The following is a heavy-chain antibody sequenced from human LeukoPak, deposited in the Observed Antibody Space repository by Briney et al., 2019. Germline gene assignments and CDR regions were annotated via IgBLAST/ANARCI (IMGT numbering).Heavy chain of an antibody. CDR2: IYYSGST. CDR3: ARGLGGSGSYYNDDGFDI. CDR1: GGSISSSSYY. D-gene: IGHD3-10*01. Sequence: PSETLSLTCTVSGGSISSSSYYWGWIRQPPGKGLEWIGSIYYSGSTYYNPSLESRVTISVDTSRNQFSLKLSSVTAADTAVYYCARGLGGSGSYYNDDGFDIWGQGTMVTVSS. V-gene: IGHV4-39*01. J-gene: IGHJ3*02.